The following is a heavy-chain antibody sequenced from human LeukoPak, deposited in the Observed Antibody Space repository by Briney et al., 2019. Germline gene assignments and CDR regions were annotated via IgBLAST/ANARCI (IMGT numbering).Heavy chain of an antibody. D-gene: IGHD1-20*01. Sequence: PSETLSLTCTVSGGSISSYYWSWIRQPAGKGLEWIGRIYTSGSTNYNPSLKSRVTMSVDTSKNQFSLKLSSVTAADTAVYYCARDVNNWNPDHAYYFDYWGQGTLVTVSS. CDR1: GGSISSYY. J-gene: IGHJ4*02. CDR2: IYTSGST. V-gene: IGHV4-4*07. CDR3: ARDVNNWNPDHAYYFDY.